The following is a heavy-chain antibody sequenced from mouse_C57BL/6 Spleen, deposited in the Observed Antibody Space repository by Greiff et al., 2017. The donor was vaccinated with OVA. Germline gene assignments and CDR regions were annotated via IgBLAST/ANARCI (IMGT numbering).Heavy chain of an antibody. CDR1: GFTFSSYG. CDR2: ISSGGSYT. D-gene: IGHD2-14*01. J-gene: IGHJ4*01. Sequence: DVMLVESGGDLVKPGGSLKLSCAASGFTFSSYGMSWVRQTPDKRLEWVATISSGGSYTYYPDSVKGRFTISRDNAKNTLYLQMSSLKSEDTAMYYCARHGEIGGVLDYWGQGTSVTVSS. CDR3: ARHGEIGGVLDY. V-gene: IGHV5-6*02.